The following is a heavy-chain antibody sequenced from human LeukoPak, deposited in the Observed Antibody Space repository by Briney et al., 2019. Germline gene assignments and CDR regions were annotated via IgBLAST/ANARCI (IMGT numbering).Heavy chain of an antibody. CDR3: ARDSRGVHDAFDI. J-gene: IGHJ3*02. D-gene: IGHD3-10*01. CDR2: IYYSGST. CDR1: GGSISSYY. V-gene: IGHV4-59*01. Sequence: SGTLSLTCTVSGGSISSYYWSWIRQPPGEGLEWIGYIYYSGSTNYNPSLKSRVTISVDTSKNQFSLKLSSVTAADTAVYYCARDSRGVHDAFDIWGQGTMVTVSS.